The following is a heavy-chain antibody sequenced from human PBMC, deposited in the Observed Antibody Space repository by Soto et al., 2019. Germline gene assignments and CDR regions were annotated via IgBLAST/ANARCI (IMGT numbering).Heavy chain of an antibody. V-gene: IGHV3-7*01. D-gene: IGHD3-22*01. Sequence: EVQLVESGGGLVQPGGSLRLSCEASAFTLSSYWMSWVRQAPGKGLEWVANIKPDGSEKYYVDSVKGRFTISRDNTKNSLYLQMSTLRPDDTAIYYGALDYEFGFDIWGQGTLVTVSS. CDR2: IKPDGSEK. CDR1: AFTLSSYW. CDR3: ALDYEFGFDI. J-gene: IGHJ3*02.